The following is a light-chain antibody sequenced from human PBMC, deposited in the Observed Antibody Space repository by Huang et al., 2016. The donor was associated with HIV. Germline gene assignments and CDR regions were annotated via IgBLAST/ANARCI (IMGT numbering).Light chain of an antibody. CDR2: GAS. CDR3: QQTYTFPA. V-gene: IGKV1-39*01. Sequence: DIQLTQSPSSLSASVGDRVTITCRAIQTITTYLNWYQQKPGKAPHLLIYGASNLQSGVPSRFSGSWSGTDFTLIISGLQPEDFATYYCQQTYTFPAFGRGTKVEIK. CDR1: QTITTY. J-gene: IGKJ1*01.